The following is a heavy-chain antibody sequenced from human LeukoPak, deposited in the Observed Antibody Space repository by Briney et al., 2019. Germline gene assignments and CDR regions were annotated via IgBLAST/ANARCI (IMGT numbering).Heavy chain of an antibody. D-gene: IGHD1-26*01. CDR3: AGVAVGATN. CDR1: GYTFTSYD. CDR2: MNPNSGNT. J-gene: IGHJ4*02. V-gene: IGHV1-8*01. Sequence: ASVKVSCKASGYTFTSYDINWVRQATGQGLEWMGWMNPNSGNTGYAQKFQGRVTMTRNTSISTAYRELSSLRSKDAAVYYCAGVAVGATNGAQGPLATVSA.